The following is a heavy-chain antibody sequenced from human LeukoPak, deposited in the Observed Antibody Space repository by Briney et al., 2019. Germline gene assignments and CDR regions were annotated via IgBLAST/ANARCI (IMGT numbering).Heavy chain of an antibody. CDR1: GGSISGYY. J-gene: IGHJ4*02. D-gene: IGHD3-22*01. Sequence: SETLSLTCTVSGGSISGYYCSWIRQPPGKGLEWIGYIYYSGSTNYNPSLKSRVTLSVDTSKNQFSLKLSSVTAADTAVHYCARGYYDSSGYYRGFDYRGQGTLVTVSS. CDR3: ARGYYDSSGYYRGFDY. V-gene: IGHV4-59*01. CDR2: IYYSGST.